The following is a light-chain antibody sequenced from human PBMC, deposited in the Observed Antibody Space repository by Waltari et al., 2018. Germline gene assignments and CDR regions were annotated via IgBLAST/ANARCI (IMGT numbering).Light chain of an antibody. CDR3: QSADSSGTYV. CDR2: KDS. CDR1: ALPKQY. Sequence: SYELTQPPSVYVSPGQTDRITCSGDALPKQYAYWYQQKPGQAPVLVIYKDSERPSGIPERFSGSSSGTTVTLTISGVQAEDEADYYCQSADSSGTYVFGSGTKVTVL. V-gene: IGLV3-25*03. J-gene: IGLJ6*01.